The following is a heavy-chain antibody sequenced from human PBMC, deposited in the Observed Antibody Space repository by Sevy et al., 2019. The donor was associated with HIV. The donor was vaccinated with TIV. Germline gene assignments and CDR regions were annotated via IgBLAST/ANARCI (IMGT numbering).Heavy chain of an antibody. Sequence: GGSLRRSCAASGFTFSSYGMHWVRQAPGKGLEWVAVIWYDGSNKYYADSVKGRFTISRDNSKNTLYLQMNSLRAEDTAVYYCAKYTFGACWFDPWGQGTLVTVSS. CDR2: IWYDGSNK. J-gene: IGHJ5*02. D-gene: IGHD3-10*01. V-gene: IGHV3-33*06. CDR1: GFTFSSYG. CDR3: AKYTFGACWFDP.